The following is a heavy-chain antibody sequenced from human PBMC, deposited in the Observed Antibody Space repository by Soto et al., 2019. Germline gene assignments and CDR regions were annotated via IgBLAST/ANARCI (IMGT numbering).Heavy chain of an antibody. CDR2: INPNSGGA. CDR1: GYTFTGYY. CDR3: ARVTQYDAFDI. Sequence: GASVKVSCKASGYTFTGYYMHWVRQAPGQGLEWMGWINPNSGGANYAQKFQGWVTMTRDTSISTAYMELSRLRSDDTAVYYCARVTQYDAFDIWGQGTMVTVSS. J-gene: IGHJ3*02. V-gene: IGHV1-2*04. D-gene: IGHD4-4*01.